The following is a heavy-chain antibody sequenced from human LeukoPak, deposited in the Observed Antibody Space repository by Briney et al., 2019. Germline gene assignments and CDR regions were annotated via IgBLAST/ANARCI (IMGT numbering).Heavy chain of an antibody. CDR3: ARRFRTGGNLHHDAYDV. J-gene: IGHJ3*01. D-gene: IGHD1-14*01. CDR2: IYSVGSP. Sequence: SETLSLTCTVSGASISDYYWGWIRQPPGKGLEWIGHIYSVGSPTCSPSLMSRVSISVDTSKNQFSLELSSVTAADTAVYYCARRFRTGGNLHHDAYDVWGQGTVVTVPS. CDR1: GASISDYY. V-gene: IGHV4-4*09.